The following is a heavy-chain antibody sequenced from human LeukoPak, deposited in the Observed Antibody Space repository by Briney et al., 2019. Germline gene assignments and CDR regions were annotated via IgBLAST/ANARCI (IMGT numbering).Heavy chain of an antibody. CDR3: ASWGLYSSSLGMDV. J-gene: IGHJ6*02. CDR1: GGSISSSSYY. CDR2: IYYSGST. V-gene: IGHV4-39*01. D-gene: IGHD6-6*01. Sequence: SETLSLTCTVSGGSISSSSYYWGWIRQPPGKGLEWIGSIYYSGSTYYNPSLKSRVTISVDTSKNQFSLKLSSVTAADTAVYYCASWGLYSSSLGMDVWGQGTTVTVSS.